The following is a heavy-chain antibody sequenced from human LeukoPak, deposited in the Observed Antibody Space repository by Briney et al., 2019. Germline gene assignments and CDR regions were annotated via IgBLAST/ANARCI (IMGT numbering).Heavy chain of an antibody. J-gene: IGHJ6*02. Sequence: GGSLRLSCAASGFTFNNYAMTWVRQAPGKGLEWVSVIGGSTGNTYYADSVKGRFTISRDNSKNTLYLQMNSLRAEDTAVYYCARGTPSSSGWLYYGMDVWGQGTTVTVSS. V-gene: IGHV3-23*01. CDR3: ARGTPSSSGWLYYGMDV. CDR1: GFTFNNYA. CDR2: IGGSTGNT. D-gene: IGHD6-19*01.